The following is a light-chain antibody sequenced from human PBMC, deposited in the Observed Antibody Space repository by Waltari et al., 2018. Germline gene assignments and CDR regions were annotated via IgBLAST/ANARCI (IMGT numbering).Light chain of an antibody. CDR2: GEN. Sequence: QHKSGQAPVLVVYGENDRPSGIPERFSGSNSGNTATATLTISRVEAGDEADYYCQVWDATTDHVVFGGGTKLTVL. J-gene: IGLJ2*01. V-gene: IGLV3-21*02. CDR3: QVWDATTDHVV.